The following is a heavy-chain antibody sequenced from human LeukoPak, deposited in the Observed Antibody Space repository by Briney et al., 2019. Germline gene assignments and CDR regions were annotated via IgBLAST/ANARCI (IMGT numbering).Heavy chain of an antibody. D-gene: IGHD2-2*01. CDR3: VRSRFTTSSFDY. CDR2: IYSGGST. Sequence: GGSLRLSCAASGFTVSSNYMSWVRQAPGKGLEWVSVIYSGGSTYYADSVKGRFTISRDNSKNTLYLQMNSLRAEDTAMYYCVRSRFTTSSFDYWGQGTLVTVSS. J-gene: IGHJ4*02. V-gene: IGHV3-53*01. CDR1: GFTVSSNY.